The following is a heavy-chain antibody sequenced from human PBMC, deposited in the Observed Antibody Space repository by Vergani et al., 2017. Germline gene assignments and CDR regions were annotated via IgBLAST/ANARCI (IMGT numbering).Heavy chain of an antibody. CDR3: ARDIVDSMVXGSFLAASDAFDI. J-gene: IGHJ3*02. CDR1: EYSFGNYW. Sequence: EVELVQSGPEMRKPGESLKISCKGSEYSFGNYWIGWVRQAPGKGLEWVSYISRSSSTRYYADSVKGRFTISRDNAKNSLYLQMNSLRAEDTAVYYCARDIVDSMVXGSFLAASDAFDIWGQGTMVTVSS. D-gene: IGHD3-10*01. V-gene: IGHV3-48*01. CDR2: ISRSSSTR.